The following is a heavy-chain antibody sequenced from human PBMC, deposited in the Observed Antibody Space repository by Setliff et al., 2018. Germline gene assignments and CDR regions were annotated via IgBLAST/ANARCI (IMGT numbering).Heavy chain of an antibody. D-gene: IGHD1-26*01. CDR1: GYTFTSYG. V-gene: IGHV1-18*01. CDR2: ITIYNGNT. Sequence: VKVSCKASGYTFTSYGISWVRQVPGQGLEWMGWITIYNGNTNYAQKFQDRVSMTTDASTGTACMELSSLTSDDTAVYYCARAHLPGSGSYFGFDYWGQGTLVTVSS. CDR3: ARAHLPGSGSYFGFDY. J-gene: IGHJ4*02.